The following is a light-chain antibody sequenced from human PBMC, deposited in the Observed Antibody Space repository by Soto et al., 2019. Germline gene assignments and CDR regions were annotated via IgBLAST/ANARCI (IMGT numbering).Light chain of an antibody. CDR2: GNS. CDR1: SSNIGAGYD. Sequence: QSVLTQPPSVSGAPGQRVTISCNGSSSNIGAGYDVHWYQQLPGTAPKLLIYGNSNRPSGVPDRFSGSKSGTSASLAITGLQAEDEADYYCQSYDSSLSALFGGGTKRTVL. J-gene: IGLJ2*01. V-gene: IGLV1-40*01. CDR3: QSYDSSLSAL.